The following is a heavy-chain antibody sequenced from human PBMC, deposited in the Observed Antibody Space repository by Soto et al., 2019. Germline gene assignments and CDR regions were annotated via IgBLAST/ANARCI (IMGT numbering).Heavy chain of an antibody. CDR1: GGSISSSSYY. J-gene: IGHJ6*02. CDR2: IYYSGST. CDR3: ASQRHYSNYELPYSYYGMDV. Sequence: QLQLQESGPGLVKPSETLSLTCTVSGGSISSSSYYWGWLRQPPGKGLEWIGSIYYSGSTYYNPSLQSRVTLSVDTPKTQFSLKLSSVTAADTAVYYCASQRHYSNYELPYSYYGMDVWGQGTTVTVSS. D-gene: IGHD4-4*01. V-gene: IGHV4-39*01.